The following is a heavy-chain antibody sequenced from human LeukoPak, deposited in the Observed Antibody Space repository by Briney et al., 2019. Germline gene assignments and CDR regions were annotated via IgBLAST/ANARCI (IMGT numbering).Heavy chain of an antibody. CDR3: TSLWGDP. Sequence: GGSLRLSCAASGFSFSTSWMSWVRQAPGKGLEWVAVISYDGSNKYYADSVKGRFTISRDNSKNTLYLQMNSLRAEDTAVYYCTSLWGDPWGQGTLVTVSS. D-gene: IGHD7-27*01. CDR2: ISYDGSNK. J-gene: IGHJ5*02. V-gene: IGHV3-30*03. CDR1: GFSFSTSW.